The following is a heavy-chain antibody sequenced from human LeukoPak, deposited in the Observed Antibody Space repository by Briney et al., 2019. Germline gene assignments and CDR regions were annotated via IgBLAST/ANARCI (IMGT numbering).Heavy chain of an antibody. CDR2: IYTSGST. J-gene: IGHJ6*02. V-gene: IGHV4-4*07. CDR1: GGSISSYY. CDR3: ARDFYEGNCSSTSGYYYYGMDV. D-gene: IGHD2-2*01. Sequence: SETLSLTCTVSGGSISSYYWSWIRQPAGKGLEWIGRIYTSGSTNYNPSLKSQVTMSVDTSKNQFSLKLSSVTAADTAVYYCARDFYEGNCSSTSGYYYYGMDVWGQGTTVTVSS.